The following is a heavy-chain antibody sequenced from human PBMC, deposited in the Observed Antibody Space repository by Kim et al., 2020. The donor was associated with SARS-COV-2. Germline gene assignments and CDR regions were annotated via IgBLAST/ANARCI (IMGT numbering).Heavy chain of an antibody. CDR1: GYSISSGYY. J-gene: IGHJ3*02. Sequence: SETLSLTCTVSGYSISSGYYWGWIRQPPGKGLEWIGSIYHSGSTYYNPSLKSRVTISVDTSKNQFSLKLSSVTAADTAVYYCARDLARVDDAFDIWGQGTMVTVSS. CDR2: IYHSGST. CDR3: ARDLARVDDAFDI. V-gene: IGHV4-38-2*02. D-gene: IGHD5-12*01.